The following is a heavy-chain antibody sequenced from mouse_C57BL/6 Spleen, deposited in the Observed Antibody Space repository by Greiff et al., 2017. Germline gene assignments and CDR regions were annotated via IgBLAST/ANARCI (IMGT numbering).Heavy chain of an antibody. CDR3: ARERLRRDYAMDY. J-gene: IGHJ4*01. CDR1: GYAFSSSW. Sequence: QVQLQQSGPELVKPGASVKISCKASGYAFSSSWMNWVKQRPGKGLEWIGRIYPGDGDTNYNGKFKGKATLTADKSSSTAYMQLSSLTSEDSAVYFCARERLRRDYAMDYWGQGTSVTVSS. V-gene: IGHV1-82*01. CDR2: IYPGDGDT. D-gene: IGHD2-4*01.